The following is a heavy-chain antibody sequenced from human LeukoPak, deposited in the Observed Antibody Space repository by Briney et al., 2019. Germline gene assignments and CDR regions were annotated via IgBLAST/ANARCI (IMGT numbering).Heavy chain of an antibody. D-gene: IGHD5-12*01. CDR2: MSNDGVNR. Sequence: GGSLRLSCAASGFTFSIFGMHWVRQAPGTGLEWVALMSNDGVNRYHADSVKGRFTISRDNSKNTLYLQMNSLRAEDTALYYCAKERGYSGYFDYWGQGTLVTVSS. J-gene: IGHJ4*02. CDR3: AKERGYSGYFDY. CDR1: GFTFSIFG. V-gene: IGHV3-30*18.